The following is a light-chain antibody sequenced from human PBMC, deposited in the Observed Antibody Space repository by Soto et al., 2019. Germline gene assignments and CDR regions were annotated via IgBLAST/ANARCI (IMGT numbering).Light chain of an antibody. V-gene: IGKV1-5*01. Sequence: DIQMTQSPSTLSASVGDRVTITCRASQSISSWLAWYQQRPGRAPEVLIYDASSLESGVPSRFSGSGSGTEFTLTISSLQPDDVETYYCQQYNSYPVTFGGGTKVEIE. CDR2: DAS. J-gene: IGKJ4*01. CDR1: QSISSW. CDR3: QQYNSYPVT.